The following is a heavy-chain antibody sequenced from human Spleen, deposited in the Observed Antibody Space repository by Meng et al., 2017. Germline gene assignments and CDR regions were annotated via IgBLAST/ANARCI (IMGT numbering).Heavy chain of an antibody. CDR1: GGTFSSYT. CDR2: IIPILGIA. Sequence: SVKVSCKASGGTFSSYTISWVRQAPGQGLEWMGRIIPILGIANYAQKFQGRVTITADKSTSTAYMELSSLKSEDTAVYYCASHKWGVTYFDYWGQGTLVTVSS. CDR3: ASHKWGVTYFDY. V-gene: IGHV1-69*02. J-gene: IGHJ4*02. D-gene: IGHD7-27*01.